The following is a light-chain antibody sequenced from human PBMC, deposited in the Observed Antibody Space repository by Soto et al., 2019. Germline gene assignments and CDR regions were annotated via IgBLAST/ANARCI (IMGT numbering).Light chain of an antibody. CDR2: AAS. CDR1: QSIRKY. J-gene: IGKJ1*01. Sequence: DIQMTQSPSSLSASVGDRVIITWRASQSIRKYLNWYQHKPGKVPTLLIYAASSLQSGVPSRFSGSGSATEFTLTITSLKTEDFANYYCQQSGDTPTWTFGQGTKVDIK. V-gene: IGKV1-39*01. CDR3: QQSGDTPTWT.